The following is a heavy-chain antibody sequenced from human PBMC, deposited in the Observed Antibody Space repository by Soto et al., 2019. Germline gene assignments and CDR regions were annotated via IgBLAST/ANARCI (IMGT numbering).Heavy chain of an antibody. CDR2: INPNSRGT. J-gene: IGHJ5*02. Sequence: ASVTVSCKASGYTFTDYFIHWVRQAPGQGFEWMGWINPNSRGTTYAPKFQGRVTMTRDTSNSTAYMELRGLRSDDTAVYYCARVTLKAGNWFDPWGQGTLVTVS. CDR3: ARVTLKAGNWFDP. V-gene: IGHV1-2*02. CDR1: GYTFTDYF.